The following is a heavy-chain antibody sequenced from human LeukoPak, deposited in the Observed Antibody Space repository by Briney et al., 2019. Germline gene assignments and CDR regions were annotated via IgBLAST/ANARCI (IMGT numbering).Heavy chain of an antibody. CDR1: GFTFSSYE. CDR3: ARYDILTGYPCYFDY. D-gene: IGHD3-9*01. V-gene: IGHV3-48*03. J-gene: IGHJ4*02. CDR2: ISSSGSTI. Sequence: GGSLRLSCAASGFTFSSYEMNWVRQAPGKGLEWVSYISSSGSTIYYADSVKGRFTISRDNAKNSLYLQMNSLRAEDTAVYYCARYDILTGYPCYFDYWGQGTLVTVSS.